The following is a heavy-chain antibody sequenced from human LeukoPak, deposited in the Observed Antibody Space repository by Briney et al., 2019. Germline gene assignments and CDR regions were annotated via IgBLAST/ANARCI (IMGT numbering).Heavy chain of an antibody. CDR1: GFTFSSYG. CDR3: AKDRRRDYSGSYLGYFDY. Sequence: GRSLRLSCAASGFTFSSYGMHWVRQAPGKGLEWVAVISYDGSNKYYADSVKGRFTISRDNSKNTLYLQMNSLRAEDTAVYYCAKDRRRDYSGSYLGYFDYWGQGTLVTVSS. D-gene: IGHD1-26*01. CDR2: ISYDGSNK. V-gene: IGHV3-30*18. J-gene: IGHJ4*02.